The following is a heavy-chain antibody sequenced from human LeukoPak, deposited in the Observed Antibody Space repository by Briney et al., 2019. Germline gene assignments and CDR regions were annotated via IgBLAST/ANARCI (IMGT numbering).Heavy chain of an antibody. CDR2: INHSGST. V-gene: IGHV4-34*01. CDR1: GGSFSGYY. J-gene: IGHJ6*02. Sequence: SETLSLTCAVYGGSFSGYYWSWIRQPPGKGLEWIGEINHSGSTNYNPSLKSRVTISVDTSKNQFSLKLSSVTAADTAVYYCARVGRLGYCSSTSCYRPYDGMDVWGQGTTVTVSS. D-gene: IGHD2-2*01. CDR3: ARVGRLGYCSSTSCYRPYDGMDV.